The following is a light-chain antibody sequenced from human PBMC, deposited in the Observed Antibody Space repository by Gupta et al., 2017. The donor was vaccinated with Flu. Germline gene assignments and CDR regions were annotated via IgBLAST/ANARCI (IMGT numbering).Light chain of an antibody. CDR3: QSYDSSQDRV. CDR1: SGDMASNY. J-gene: IGLJ3*02. Sequence: SGDMASNYVQWYQQRPGSSPTTVIYEDNQRPSGVPDRFSGSIDSSSNSAFLTISGLKTEDEADYYCQSYDSSQDRVFGGGTKLTVL. CDR2: EDN. V-gene: IGLV6-57*01.